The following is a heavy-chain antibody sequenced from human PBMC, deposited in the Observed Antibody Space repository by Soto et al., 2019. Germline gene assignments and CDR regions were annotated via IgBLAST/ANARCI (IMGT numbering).Heavy chain of an antibody. CDR3: ARAPGIAVAVHDF. V-gene: IGHV1-69*02. CDR1: GGTFSSYT. Sequence: SVKVSCKASGGTFSSYTISWVRHAPGQGLEWMGRIIPILGIANYAQKFQGRVTITADKSTSTAYMELSSLRSEDTAVYYCARAPGIAVAVHDFCGQGTLVTVSA. J-gene: IGHJ4*02. CDR2: IIPILGIA. D-gene: IGHD6-19*01.